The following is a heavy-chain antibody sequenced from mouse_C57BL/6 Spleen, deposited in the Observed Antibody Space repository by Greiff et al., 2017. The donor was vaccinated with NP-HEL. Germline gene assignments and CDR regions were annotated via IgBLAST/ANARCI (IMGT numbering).Heavy chain of an antibody. CDR2: ISNKANGYTT. D-gene: IGHD2-5*01. V-gene: IGHV7-3*01. J-gene: IGHJ4*01. Sequence: EVKVVESGGGLVQPGGSLSLSCAASGFTFTDYYMSWVRQPPGKALEWLGFISNKANGYTTEYSASVKGRFTITRDTSQSTLYLKMNALRAEDSATDYCARYEDSNYDYAMDYWGQGTSVTVSS. CDR1: GFTFTDYY. CDR3: ARYEDSNYDYAMDY.